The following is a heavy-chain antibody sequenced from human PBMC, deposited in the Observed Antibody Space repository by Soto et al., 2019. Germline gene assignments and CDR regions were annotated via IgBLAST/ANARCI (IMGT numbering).Heavy chain of an antibody. CDR1: GGSISSGPYF. J-gene: IGHJ4*02. Sequence: QLQLQESGPGLVKPSETLSLTCSVSGGSISSGPYFWVWIRQPPGKGLEWIGNIYYSGSTSYSPSLKSRVAISVDTSKNQFSLKLNSVTAADTPEYYCARREVVAGSQFDYWGQGTLVTVSS. D-gene: IGHD6-19*01. CDR2: IYYSGST. V-gene: IGHV4-39*01. CDR3: ARREVVAGSQFDY.